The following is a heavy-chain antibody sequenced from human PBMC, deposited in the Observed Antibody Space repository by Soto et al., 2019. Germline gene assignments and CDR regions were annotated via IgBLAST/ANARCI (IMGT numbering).Heavy chain of an antibody. CDR1: GFTFSSYA. D-gene: IGHD3-10*01. V-gene: IGHV3-64*01. J-gene: IGHJ5*02. CDR3: ARGAYYYGSGSRSPFDP. Sequence: EAQLVESGGGLVQPGGSLRLSCAASGFTFSSYAMHWVRQAPGKGLEYVSAISSNGGSTYYANSVKGRFTISRDNSKNRLYLQMGSLRAEDMAVYYWARGAYYYGSGSRSPFDPWGQGTLVTVSS. CDR2: ISSNGGST.